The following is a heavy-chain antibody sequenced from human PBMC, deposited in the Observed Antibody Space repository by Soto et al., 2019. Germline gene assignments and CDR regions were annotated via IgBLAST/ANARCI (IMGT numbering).Heavy chain of an antibody. CDR1: GGSISSGGYY. V-gene: IGHV4-31*03. D-gene: IGHD6-13*01. CDR3: ARAAHYSSPFRWFDP. J-gene: IGHJ5*02. CDR2: IYYSGST. Sequence: QVQLQESGPGLVKPSQTLSLTCTVSGGSISSGGYYWSWIRQHPGKGLGWIGYIYYSGSTYYNPSLKSRVNISVDTSKNQFSLKLSSVTAADTAVYYCARAAHYSSPFRWFDPWGQGTLVTVSS.